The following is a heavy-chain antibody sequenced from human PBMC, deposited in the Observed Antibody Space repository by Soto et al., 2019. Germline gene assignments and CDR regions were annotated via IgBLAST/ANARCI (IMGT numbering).Heavy chain of an antibody. CDR3: ARGGDGYNYYFVY. J-gene: IGHJ4*02. V-gene: IGHV1-69*01. D-gene: IGHD5-12*01. CDR1: GGSFTRHA. CDR2: IVPIIGVA. Sequence: QVQLVQSGAEVKKPGSSVKVSCKASGGSFTRHAISWVRQAPGHGLEWMGGIVPIIGVANYAQNFQDRVTIIADESTSTAYMELTSLKSEDTAIYYCARGGDGYNYYFVYWGQGTLVTVSS.